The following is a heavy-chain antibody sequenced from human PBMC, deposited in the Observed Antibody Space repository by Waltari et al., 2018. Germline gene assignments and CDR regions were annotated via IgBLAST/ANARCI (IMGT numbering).Heavy chain of an antibody. CDR3: ARGNTKYGMDV. Sequence: EVQLVESGVHFIQPGVSLRVSCAASGFNVTSYYMNWVRQAPWKGLEWVSILYHAGNTYYADSVKGRFTFSRDNSKNTLYLQMNSLRAEDTAVYYCARGNTKYGMDVWGPGTTVTVSS. CDR1: GFNVTSYY. J-gene: IGHJ6*02. CDR2: LYHAGNT. D-gene: IGHD2-8*01. V-gene: IGHV3-53*01.